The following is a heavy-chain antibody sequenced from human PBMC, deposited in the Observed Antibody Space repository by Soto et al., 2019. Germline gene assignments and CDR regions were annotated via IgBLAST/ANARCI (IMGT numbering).Heavy chain of an antibody. Sequence: DVQLVESGGGLVQPGGSLRLSCAASGFSFSDFPMSWARQTPGRGLEWVATIEKNGSGRSYVDSVRGRFTISRDNAESSLALQMTSLSAEDTALYYCVREFGFWNTLWGQGTLVTVSS. D-gene: IGHD3-3*01. CDR3: VREFGFWNTL. J-gene: IGHJ4*02. CDR1: GFSFSDFP. V-gene: IGHV3-7*01. CDR2: IEKNGSGR.